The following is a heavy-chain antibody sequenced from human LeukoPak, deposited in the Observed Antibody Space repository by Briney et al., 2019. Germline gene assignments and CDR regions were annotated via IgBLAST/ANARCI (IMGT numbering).Heavy chain of an antibody. CDR2: IKQDGSEK. V-gene: IGHV3-7*03. CDR1: GFTFSSYW. J-gene: IGHJ4*02. Sequence: GGSLRLSCAASGFTFSSYWMSWVRQAPGKGLEWVANIKQDGSEKYYVDSVKGRFTISRDNAKNSLYLQMNSLRAEDTAVYYCARDPGAHYYASGSYYSYWGQGTLVTVSS. D-gene: IGHD3-10*01. CDR3: ARDPGAHYYASGSYYSY.